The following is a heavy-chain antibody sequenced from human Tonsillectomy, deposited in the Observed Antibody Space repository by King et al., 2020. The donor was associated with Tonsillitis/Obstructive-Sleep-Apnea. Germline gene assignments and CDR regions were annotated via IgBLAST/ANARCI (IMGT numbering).Heavy chain of an antibody. CDR1: GYTFTSYG. V-gene: IGHV1-18*01. D-gene: IGHD3-22*01. CDR3: AREPRHNYYDSGDYGEYFQH. J-gene: IGHJ1*01. CDR2: ISGYNGNT. Sequence: QLVQSGAEVKKPGASVKVSCKTSGYTFTSYGISWVRQAPGQGLEWMGWISGYNGNTQYAEKFQGRVTMTTDTSTSTAYMELRRLRSDDTAVYYCAREPRHNYYDSGDYGEYFQHWGQGTLVSVSA.